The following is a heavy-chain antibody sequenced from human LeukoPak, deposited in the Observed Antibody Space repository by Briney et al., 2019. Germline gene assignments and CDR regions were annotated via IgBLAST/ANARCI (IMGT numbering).Heavy chain of an antibody. CDR2: ISSSSSYI. Sequence: GGSLRLSCAASGFTFSSYTMNWVRQAPGKGLEWVSSISSSSSYIYYADSVKSRFTISRDNAKNSLYLQMNSLRAEDAAVYYCARSPNSYYCSGSYYKSEEYYFDYWGQGTLVTVSS. J-gene: IGHJ4*02. D-gene: IGHD3-10*01. V-gene: IGHV3-21*01. CDR3: ARSPNSYYCSGSYYKSEEYYFDY. CDR1: GFTFSSYT.